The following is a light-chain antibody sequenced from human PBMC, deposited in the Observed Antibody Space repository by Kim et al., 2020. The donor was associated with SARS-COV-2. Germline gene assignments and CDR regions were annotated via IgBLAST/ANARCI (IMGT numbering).Light chain of an antibody. J-gene: IGLJ3*02. CDR2: YNN. V-gene: IGLV3-21*04. CDR1: NIGSKN. Sequence: SYELTQPPSVSVAPGMTARITCGGNNIGSKNVHWYQQKPGQAHVLVIYYNNDRPSGIPERVSGSNSENTATLTISRVEAGDAADYYCQTWDSSSDHRVFGGGTQLTVL. CDR3: QTWDSSSDHRV.